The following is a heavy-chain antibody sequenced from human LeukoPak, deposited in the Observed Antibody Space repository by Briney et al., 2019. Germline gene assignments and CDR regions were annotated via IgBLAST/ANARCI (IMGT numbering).Heavy chain of an antibody. V-gene: IGHV3-15*01. D-gene: IGHD3-10*01. CDR3: TTVTMVRGIN. J-gene: IGHJ4*02. CDR1: GFTFSYAY. Sequence: GGSLRLSCAASGFTFSYAYMNWVRQAPGKGPEWVGRIKSKGDGGTTDHAAPVKGRFTISRDDSKNMLYLQMNSLTTEDTAVYYCTTVTMVRGINWGQGTLVTVS. CDR2: IKSKGDGGTT.